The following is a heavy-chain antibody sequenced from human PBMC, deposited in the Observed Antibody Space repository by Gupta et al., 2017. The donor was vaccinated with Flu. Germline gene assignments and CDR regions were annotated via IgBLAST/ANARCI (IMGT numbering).Heavy chain of an antibody. J-gene: IGHJ4*02. V-gene: IGHV4-39*01. Sequence: QLQLQESGPGLVKPSETLSLTCTVSGGSISSSSYYWGWIRQPPGKGLEWIGSIYYSGRTYYNPALKSRVTISVDTSKNQFSLKLRSVTAADTAVYYCARHRDSGSYSFDYWGQGTLVTVSS. CDR1: GGSISSSSYY. CDR3: ARHRDSGSYSFDY. CDR2: IYYSGRT. D-gene: IGHD1-26*01.